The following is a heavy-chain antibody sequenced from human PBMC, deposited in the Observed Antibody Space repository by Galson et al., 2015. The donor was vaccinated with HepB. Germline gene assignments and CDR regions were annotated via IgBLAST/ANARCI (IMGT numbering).Heavy chain of an antibody. CDR2: ISFYNGKT. V-gene: IGHV1-18*01. CDR1: GYIFMKYG. Sequence: SVKVSCKASGYIFMKYGITWVRQAPGQGLEWMGWISFYNGKTNSAQNLQDRATLTTDTSTGTAYMELRSLRSEDTAMYYCARGVAVADWYYFDYWGQGTLVTVAS. CDR3: ARGVAVADWYYFDY. J-gene: IGHJ4*02. D-gene: IGHD6-19*01.